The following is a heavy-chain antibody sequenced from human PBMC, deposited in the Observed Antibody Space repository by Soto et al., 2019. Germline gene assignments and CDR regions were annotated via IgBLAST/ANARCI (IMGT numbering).Heavy chain of an antibody. CDR2: ISGSGGST. CDR1: GFTFSSYA. J-gene: IGHJ4*02. V-gene: IGHV3-23*01. Sequence: GGSLRLSCAASGFTFSSYAMSWVRQAPGKGLEWVSAISGSGGSTYYADSVKGRFTISRDNSKNTLYLQMNSLRAEDTAVYYCAPFGDLFYFEYWGQGTLVTVSS. D-gene: IGHD3-10*01. CDR3: APFGDLFYFEY.